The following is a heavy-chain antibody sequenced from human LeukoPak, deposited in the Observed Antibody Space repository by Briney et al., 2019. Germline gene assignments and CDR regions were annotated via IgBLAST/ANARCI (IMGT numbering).Heavy chain of an antibody. D-gene: IGHD1-26*01. CDR3: AKFKGLYGDSEYYFDS. V-gene: IGHV3-21*01. J-gene: IGHJ4*02. Sequence: PGGSLRLSCAASGFAFSRYSVNWVRQAPGKGLEWVSCITGSSDYIFYADSVRGRFTISRDSAKNSLFLQMNSLRAEDTAVYYCAKFKGLYGDSEYYFDSWGQGTLVTVSS. CDR1: GFAFSRYS. CDR2: ITGSSDYI.